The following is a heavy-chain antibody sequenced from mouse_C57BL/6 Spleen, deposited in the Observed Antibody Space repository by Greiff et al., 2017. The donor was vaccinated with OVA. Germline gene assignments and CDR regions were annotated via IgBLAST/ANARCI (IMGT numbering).Heavy chain of an antibody. CDR3: ARERDYYGSSLQRYFDV. Sequence: VKLVESGAELVRPGASVKLSCKASGYTFTDYYINWVKQRPGQGLEWIARIYPGSGNTYYNEKFKGKATLTAEKSSSTAYMQLSSLTSEDSAVYFCARERDYYGSSLQRYFDVWGTGPTVTVSS. D-gene: IGHD1-1*01. CDR1: GYTFTDYY. J-gene: IGHJ1*03. V-gene: IGHV1-76*01. CDR2: IYPGSGNT.